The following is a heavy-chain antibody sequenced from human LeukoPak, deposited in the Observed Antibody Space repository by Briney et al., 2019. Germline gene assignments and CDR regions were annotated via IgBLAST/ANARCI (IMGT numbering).Heavy chain of an antibody. V-gene: IGHV3-9*01. CDR2: ISWSSGSL. CDR3: ARDRDRGYGSGTFFY. CDR1: GFTFDDYA. Sequence: GGSLRLSCTASGFTFDDYAMHWVRQAPGKGLEWVSGISWSSGSLGYADSVKGRFTISRDNAKNSLYLQMNSLRAEDTAVYYCARDRDRGYGSGTFFYWGQGTLVTVSS. D-gene: IGHD3-10*01. J-gene: IGHJ4*02.